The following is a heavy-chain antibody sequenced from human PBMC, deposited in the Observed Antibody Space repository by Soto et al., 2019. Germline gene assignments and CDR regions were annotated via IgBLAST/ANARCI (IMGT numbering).Heavy chain of an antibody. CDR3: ARGSYYYDSSGYYYVGDFDY. CDR1: GGSVSSETYY. V-gene: IGHV4-61*01. CDR2: IYHSGST. D-gene: IGHD3-22*01. J-gene: IGHJ4*02. Sequence: SETLSLTCFVSGGSVSSETYYWSWIRQPPGKGLEWIGYIYHSGSTNYNPSLKSRVTISVDKSKNQFSLKLSSVTAADTAVYYCARGSYYYDSSGYYYVGDFDYWGQGTLVTVSS.